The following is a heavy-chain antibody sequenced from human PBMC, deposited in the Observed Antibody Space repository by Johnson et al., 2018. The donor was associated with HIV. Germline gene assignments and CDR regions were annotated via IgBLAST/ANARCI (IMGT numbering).Heavy chain of an antibody. D-gene: IGHD6-13*01. J-gene: IGHJ3*01. CDR2: IYSGGTS. V-gene: IGHV3-53*01. Sequence: VQLVESGGGLIQPGGSLRLSCVASGFSVSDNYMNWVRQAPGKGLEWVSIIYSGGTSYHADSVRGRFTISRDNSKNTLYLQMNSLRAEDTAVYYCAKDQWSSSWTNDAFDFWGQGTMVTVSS. CDR1: GFSVSDNY. CDR3: AKDQWSSSWTNDAFDF.